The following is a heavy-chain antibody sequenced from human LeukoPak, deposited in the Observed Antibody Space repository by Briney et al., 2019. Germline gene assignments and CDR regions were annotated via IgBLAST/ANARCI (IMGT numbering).Heavy chain of an antibody. CDR2: INPNSGGT. J-gene: IGHJ3*02. V-gene: IGHV1-2*02. D-gene: IGHD3-9*01. CDR3: ARGGYDILTGYSLGAFDI. CDR1: GYTFTGYY. Sequence: ASVKVSCKASGYTFTGYYMHWVRQAPGQGLEWMGWINPNSGGTNYAQKFQGRVTMTRDTSISTAYMELSRLRSDDTAVYYCARGGYDILTGYSLGAFDIWGQGTMVTVPS.